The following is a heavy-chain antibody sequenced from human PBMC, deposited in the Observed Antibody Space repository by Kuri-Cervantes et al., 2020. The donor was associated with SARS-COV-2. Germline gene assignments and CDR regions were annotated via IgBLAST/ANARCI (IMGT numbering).Heavy chain of an antibody. D-gene: IGHD3-10*01. CDR2: FDPEDGET. J-gene: IGHJ3*02. CDR3: ATGVPTRLFGEELKSDAFDI. V-gene: IGHV1-24*01. CDR1: GYTFTGYY. Sequence: ASVKVSCKASGYTFTGYYMHWVRQAPGKGLEWMGGFDPEDGETIYAQKFQGRVTMTEDTSTDTAHMELSSLRSEDTAVYYCATGVPTRLFGEELKSDAFDIWGQGTTVTVSS.